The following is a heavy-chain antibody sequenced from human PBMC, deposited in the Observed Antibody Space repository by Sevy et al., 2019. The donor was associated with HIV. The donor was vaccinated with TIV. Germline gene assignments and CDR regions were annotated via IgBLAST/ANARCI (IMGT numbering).Heavy chain of an antibody. Sequence: GESLKISCAASGFSFSTYWMTWVRQAPGTGLEWVATMNQDGTERDYVDSVKGRFTISRDNTKTSLFLQMNSLSAEDTGVYYCVREGLGGFSYSLDCWGQGTLVTVSS. D-gene: IGHD3-16*01. CDR2: MNQDGTER. V-gene: IGHV3-7*01. J-gene: IGHJ4*02. CDR1: GFSFSTYW. CDR3: VREGLGGFSYSLDC.